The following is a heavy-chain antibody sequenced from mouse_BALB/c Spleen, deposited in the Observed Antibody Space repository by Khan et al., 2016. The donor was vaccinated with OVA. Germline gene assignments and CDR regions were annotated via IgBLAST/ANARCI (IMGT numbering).Heavy chain of an antibody. CDR1: GYTFTSYW. J-gene: IGHJ3*01. Sequence: QVQLQQSGAELAKPGASVKMSCKASGYTFTSYWMHWVKQRPGQGLEWIGYINPSTGYTECNQRFKDKATLTADKSSSTAYMQLSSLTSEDSAVYYCANHGSSSAWFTYWGQGTLVTVSA. V-gene: IGHV1-7*01. D-gene: IGHD1-1*01. CDR2: INPSTGYT. CDR3: ANHGSSSAWFTY.